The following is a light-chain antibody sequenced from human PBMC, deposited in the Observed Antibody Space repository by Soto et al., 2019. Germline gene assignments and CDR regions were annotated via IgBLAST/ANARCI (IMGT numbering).Light chain of an antibody. Sequence: QSALTQPASVSGSPGQSITISCTGTSSDVGGYHYVSWYQHHPGKAPKRMIYDVDNRPSGVSNRFSGSKSGNTASLTISGLQAEDEADYYCNSYTSSSTYVVFGGGTKLTVL. J-gene: IGLJ2*01. V-gene: IGLV2-14*03. CDR1: SSDVGGYHY. CDR3: NSYTSSSTYVV. CDR2: DVD.